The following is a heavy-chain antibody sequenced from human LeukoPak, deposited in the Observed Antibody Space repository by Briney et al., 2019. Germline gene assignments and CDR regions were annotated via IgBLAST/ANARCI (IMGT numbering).Heavy chain of an antibody. CDR1: GFTFSSYG. CDR2: ISGSGGST. CDR3: AKVGLLAPDDYYYHYMDV. J-gene: IGHJ6*03. Sequence: GGSLRLSCAASGFTFSSYGMSWVRQAPGKGLEWVSAISGSGGSTYYADSVKGRFTISRDNSKNTLYLQMNSLRAEDTAVYYCAKVGLLAPDDYYYHYMDVWGKGTTVTVSS. D-gene: IGHD1-26*01. V-gene: IGHV3-23*01.